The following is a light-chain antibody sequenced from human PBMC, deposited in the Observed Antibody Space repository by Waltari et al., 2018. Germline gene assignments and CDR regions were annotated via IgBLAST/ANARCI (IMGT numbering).Light chain of an antibody. J-gene: IGKJ2*01. CDR3: QQNNYY. V-gene: IGKV1-5*01. Sequence: DTQMTQSPSTLSASVGDRVTITCRAIQSINYWLAWYQQKPGKAPKLLIYDASSLERGVPSRFSGSGSGTEFTLTISSLQPDDFASYYCQQNNYYFGQGTKLEIK. CDR1: QSINYW. CDR2: DAS.